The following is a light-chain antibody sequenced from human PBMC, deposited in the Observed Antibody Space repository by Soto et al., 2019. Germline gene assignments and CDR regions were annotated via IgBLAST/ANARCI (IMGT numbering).Light chain of an antibody. CDR1: SSDVGGYNH. V-gene: IGLV2-14*03. CDR2: DAT. CDR3: STYTSSNSRRIV. J-gene: IGLJ1*01. Sequence: LNQPASLAVSPGQSITISCTGTSSDVGGYNHVSWYQHHPVKAPKLIIYDATNRPSGVSPPSSRSKSGHPPSLTTSGPQQEDESEYYCSTYTSSNSRRIVFGAGTTVTVL.